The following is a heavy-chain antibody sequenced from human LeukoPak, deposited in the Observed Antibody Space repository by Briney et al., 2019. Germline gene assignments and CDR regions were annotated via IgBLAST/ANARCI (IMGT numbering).Heavy chain of an antibody. Sequence: SETLSLTCTVSGYSISRGYYWGWIRQPPGKGLEWIGSIYHSGSTYYNPSLKSRVTISVDTSKNQFSLKLNSVTAADTAVYYCASHYWKYSSSWTTGPMGWGQGTLVTVSS. V-gene: IGHV4-38-2*02. D-gene: IGHD6-13*01. CDR1: GYSISRGYY. CDR3: ASHYWKYSSSWTTGPMG. CDR2: IYHSGST. J-gene: IGHJ4*02.